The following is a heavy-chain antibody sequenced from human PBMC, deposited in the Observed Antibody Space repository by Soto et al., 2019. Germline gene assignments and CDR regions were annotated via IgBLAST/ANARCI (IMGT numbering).Heavy chain of an antibody. CDR3: ARQRRGGYWFAP. Sequence: PSETLSLTCTVSGGSISRGGYYWSWIRQHPGKGLEWIGYIYYSGTTNYNPSLKSRITVSIDTSKNQFSLNLTSVTAADTALCYCARQRRGGYWFAPWGQGTPVTVSS. CDR1: GGSISRGGYY. V-gene: IGHV4-30-4*08. CDR2: IYYSGTT. J-gene: IGHJ5*02.